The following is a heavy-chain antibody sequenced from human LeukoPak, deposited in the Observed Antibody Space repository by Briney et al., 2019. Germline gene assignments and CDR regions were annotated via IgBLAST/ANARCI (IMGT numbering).Heavy chain of an antibody. V-gene: IGHV4-34*01. CDR3: ARVILGNNYYGSGSYFYYYYMDV. J-gene: IGHJ6*03. CDR2: INHSGST. D-gene: IGHD3-10*01. Sequence: SETLSLTCAVYGGSFSGYYWSWIRQPPGKGLEWIGEINHSGSTNYNPSLKSRVTISVDTSKNQFSLKLSSVTAADTAVYYCARVILGNNYYGSGSYFYYYYMDVWGKGTTVTISS. CDR1: GGSFSGYY.